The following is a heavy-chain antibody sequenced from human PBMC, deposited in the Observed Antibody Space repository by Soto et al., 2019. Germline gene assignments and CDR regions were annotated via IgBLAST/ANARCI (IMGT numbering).Heavy chain of an antibody. V-gene: IGHV3-74*01. CDR1: GFTFSSYW. J-gene: IGHJ4*02. CDR2: INRDGSST. Sequence: GSLRLSCAASGFTFSSYWMHWVRQAPGKGLVWVSRINRDGSSTNYADSVKGRFTISRDNAKNTLYLQMNSLRAEDTAVYYCARGCSNGSCFGSFWGQGTLVTVSS. CDR3: ARGCSNGSCFGSF. D-gene: IGHD2-8*01.